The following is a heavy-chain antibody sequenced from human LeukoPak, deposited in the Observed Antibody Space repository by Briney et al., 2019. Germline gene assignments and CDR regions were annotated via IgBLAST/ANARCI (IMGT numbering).Heavy chain of an antibody. J-gene: IGHJ5*02. CDR3: AITLGFDP. CDR1: GFTFSSYS. V-gene: IGHV3-23*01. Sequence: PGGSLRLSCAASGFTFSSYSMNWVRQAPGKGLEWVSAITSSGSSTYYGDSVKGRFTISRDNSKNTLYLQMNSLRVDDTAIYYCAITLGFDPWGQGALVTVSS. CDR2: ITSSGSST.